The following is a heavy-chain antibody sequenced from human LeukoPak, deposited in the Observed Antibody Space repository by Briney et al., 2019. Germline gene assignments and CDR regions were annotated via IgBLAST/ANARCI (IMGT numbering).Heavy chain of an antibody. J-gene: IGHJ5*02. Sequence: SETLSLTCAVYAGSFTGYYWSWIRQPPGKGLEWIGEINHSGSTNYNPSLKSRVTISVDTSKNQFSLKLSSVTAADTAVYYCARGSRKPAQWLALNPINWFDPWGQGTLVTVSS. D-gene: IGHD6-19*01. CDR2: INHSGST. V-gene: IGHV4-34*01. CDR3: ARGSRKPAQWLALNPINWFDP. CDR1: AGSFTGYY.